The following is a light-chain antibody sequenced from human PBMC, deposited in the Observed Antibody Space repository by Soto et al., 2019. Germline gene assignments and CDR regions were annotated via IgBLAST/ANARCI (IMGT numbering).Light chain of an antibody. CDR3: KQYNSYSWT. CDR2: KAS. CDR1: QTISSW. J-gene: IGKJ1*01. V-gene: IGKV1-5*03. Sequence: DIQMTQSPSTLSGSVGDRVTITCRASQTISSWLAWYQQKPGKAPKLLIYKASTLKSGVPSRFSGSGSGTEFTLTIRSLQPDDFATYYCKQYNSYSWTFGQGTKVDIK.